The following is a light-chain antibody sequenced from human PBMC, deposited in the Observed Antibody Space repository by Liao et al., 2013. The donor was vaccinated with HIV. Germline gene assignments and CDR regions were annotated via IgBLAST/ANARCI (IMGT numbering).Light chain of an antibody. CDR2: KDS. J-gene: IGLJ3*02. CDR3: QSADSSGTYAWV. Sequence: SYELTQPPSVSVSPGQTARITCSGDALPKQYAHWYQQKPGQAPVLVIYKDSERPSGIPERFSGSSSGTTGTLTISGVQAEDEADYYCQSADSSGTYAWVFGGGTKVTVL. CDR1: ALPKQY. V-gene: IGLV3-25*03.